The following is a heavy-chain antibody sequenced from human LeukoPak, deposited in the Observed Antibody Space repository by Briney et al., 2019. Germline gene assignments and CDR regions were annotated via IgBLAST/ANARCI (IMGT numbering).Heavy chain of an antibody. J-gene: IGHJ4*02. D-gene: IGHD6-13*01. CDR3: AKDRGGIAAAGTTRYFDY. Sequence: GGSLRLSCAASGFTFSSDAMSWVRQAPGKGLEWVSAISGSGCSTYYADSVKGRFTISRDNSKNTLYLQMNSLRAEDTAVFYCAKDRGGIAAAGTTRYFDYWGQGTLVTVSS. V-gene: IGHV3-23*01. CDR1: GFTFSSDA. CDR2: ISGSGCST.